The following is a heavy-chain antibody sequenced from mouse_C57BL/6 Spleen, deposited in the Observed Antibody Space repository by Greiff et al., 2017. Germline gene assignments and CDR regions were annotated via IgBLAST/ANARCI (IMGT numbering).Heavy chain of an antibody. D-gene: IGHD1-1*01. Sequence: QVQLQQPGAELVKPGASVKVSCKASGYTFTSYWMHWVKQRPGKGLEWIGRIHPSDSDTNYNQKFKVKVTLTVDKSSSTPYMQLSRLTSEDSAVYYNAICAVRDYFGSWGQGTTRTVSS. V-gene: IGHV1-74*01. CDR1: GYTFTSYW. J-gene: IGHJ2*01. CDR2: IHPSDSDT. CDR3: AICAVRDYFGS.